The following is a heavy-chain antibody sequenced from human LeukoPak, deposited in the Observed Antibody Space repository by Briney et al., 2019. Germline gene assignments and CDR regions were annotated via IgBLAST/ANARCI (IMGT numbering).Heavy chain of an antibody. CDR2: ISAYNGNT. D-gene: IGHD1-26*01. V-gene: IGHV1-18*01. CDR3: ARDGILGAAPDY. J-gene: IGHJ4*02. Sequence: ASVKVSCKASGYTFTSYGVTWVRQAPGQGLEWMGWISAYNGNTNYAQKLQGRVIMTTDTSTSTAYMELGSLRSDDTAVYYCARDGILGAAPDYWGQGTRVTVSS. CDR1: GYTFTSYG.